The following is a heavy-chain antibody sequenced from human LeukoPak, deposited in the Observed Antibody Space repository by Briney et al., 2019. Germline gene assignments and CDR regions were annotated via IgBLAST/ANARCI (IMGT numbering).Heavy chain of an antibody. Sequence: GESLKISCKGSGYSFTSYWIGWVRQMPGKGLEWMGIIYPGDSDTRYSPSLQGQVTISADKSISTAYLQWSSLKASDTAMYYCARLLLWFGELSGFDYWGRGTLVTVSS. CDR3: ARLLLWFGELSGFDY. CDR1: GYSFTSYW. J-gene: IGHJ4*02. CDR2: IYPGDSDT. D-gene: IGHD3-10*01. V-gene: IGHV5-51*01.